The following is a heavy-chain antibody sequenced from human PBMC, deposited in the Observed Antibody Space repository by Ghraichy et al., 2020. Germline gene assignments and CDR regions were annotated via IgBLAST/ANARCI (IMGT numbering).Heavy chain of an antibody. CDR1: GGTFSSYA. Sequence: SVKVSCKASGGTFSSYAISWVRQAPGQGLEWMGGIIPILGIANYAQKFQGRVTITADKSTSTAYMELSSLRSEDTAVYYCARDRGLVGATNVFDYWGQGTLVTVSS. J-gene: IGHJ4*02. V-gene: IGHV1-69*10. D-gene: IGHD1-26*01. CDR3: ARDRGLVGATNVFDY. CDR2: IIPILGIA.